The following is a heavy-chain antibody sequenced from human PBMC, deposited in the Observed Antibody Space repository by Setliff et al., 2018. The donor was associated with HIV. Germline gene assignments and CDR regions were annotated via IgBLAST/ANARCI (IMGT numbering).Heavy chain of an antibody. CDR1: GYTFTSSD. D-gene: IGHD1-26*01. Sequence: ASVKVSCKASGYTFTSSDIYWVRQATGQGLEWMGWISAYDGNTNYAQKVRERVTLTTDTATTTAFMELKNLTSADTAVYFCARSDWELVLSSFDYWGQGTQVTVSS. CDR2: ISAYDGNT. V-gene: IGHV1-18*01. CDR3: ARSDWELVLSSFDY. J-gene: IGHJ4*02.